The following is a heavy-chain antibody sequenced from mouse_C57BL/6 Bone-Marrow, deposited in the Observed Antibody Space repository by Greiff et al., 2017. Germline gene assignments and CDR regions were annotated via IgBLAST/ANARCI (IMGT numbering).Heavy chain of an antibody. J-gene: IGHJ3*01. V-gene: IGHV5-6*01. CDR2: ISSGGSYT. D-gene: IGHD2-1*01. CDR1: GFTFSSYG. Sequence: EVKLVESGGDLVKPGGSLKLSCAASGFTFSSYGMSWVRQTPDKRLEWVATISSGGSYTYYPDSVQGRFTISRDNAKNTLYLQMSSLKSEDTAMYYCARTGNPAWFAYWGQGTLVTVSA. CDR3: ARTGNPAWFAY.